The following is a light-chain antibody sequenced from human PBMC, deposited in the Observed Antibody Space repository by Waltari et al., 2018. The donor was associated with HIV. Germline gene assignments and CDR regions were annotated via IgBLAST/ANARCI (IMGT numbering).Light chain of an antibody. J-gene: IGKJ1*01. V-gene: IGKV3-20*01. CDR2: GVS. Sequence: IVLTQSPGTLSLSPGERATVSCRASQSVSRYYLAWYQQKPGQAPRLLVYGVSTRATGVPDRFSGSGSGTDFTLTVSRLEPEDFAVYYCQHYGYSPTFGQGTKVEIK. CDR1: QSVSRYY. CDR3: QHYGYSPT.